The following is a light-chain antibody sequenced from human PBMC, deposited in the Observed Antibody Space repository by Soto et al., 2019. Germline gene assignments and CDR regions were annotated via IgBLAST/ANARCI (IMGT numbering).Light chain of an antibody. CDR3: QSYDSSLSAYV. V-gene: IGLV1-40*01. Sequence: QSVLTQPPSVSGAPGQRVAISCTGSSSNIGAGYDLHWYQHLPGTAPKLLIYDDNNRPSGVPDRFSGSRSGTSASLAITGLQAEEEADYYCQSYDSSLSAYVFGTGTKVTVL. CDR1: SSNIGAGYD. CDR2: DDN. J-gene: IGLJ1*01.